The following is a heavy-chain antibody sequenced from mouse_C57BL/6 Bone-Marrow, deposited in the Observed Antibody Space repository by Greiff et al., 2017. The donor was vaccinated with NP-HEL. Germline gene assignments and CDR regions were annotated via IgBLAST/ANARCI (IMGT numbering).Heavy chain of an antibody. CDR3: ASLLLPAMDY. V-gene: IGHV5-15*01. Sequence: EVQLVESGGGLVQPGGSLKLSCAASGFTFSDYGMAWVRQAPRKGPEWVAFISNLAYSIYYADTVTGRFTISRENAKNTLYLEMSSLRSEDTAMYYCASLLLPAMDYWGQGTSVTVSS. J-gene: IGHJ4*01. CDR2: ISNLAYSI. CDR1: GFTFSDYG. D-gene: IGHD2-4*01.